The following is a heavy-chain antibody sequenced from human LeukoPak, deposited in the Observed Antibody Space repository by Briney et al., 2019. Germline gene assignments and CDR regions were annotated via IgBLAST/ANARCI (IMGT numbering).Heavy chain of an antibody. CDR3: ARDYPDYDILTGYSYYFDY. CDR1: GGSISSYY. D-gene: IGHD3-9*01. Sequence: SETLSLTCTVSGGSISSYYWSWIRQPAGKGLEWIGRIYTSGSTNYNPSLKSRVTMSVDTSKNQFSLKLSSVTAADTAVYYCARDYPDYDILTGYSYYFDYWGQGTLVTVSS. V-gene: IGHV4-4*07. CDR2: IYTSGST. J-gene: IGHJ4*02.